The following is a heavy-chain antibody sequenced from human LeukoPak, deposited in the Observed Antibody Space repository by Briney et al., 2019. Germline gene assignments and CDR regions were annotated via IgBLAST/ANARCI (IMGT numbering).Heavy chain of an antibody. CDR2: IYYSGST. CDR1: GGSISSYY. J-gene: IGHJ4*02. D-gene: IGHD1-26*01. CDR3: ARARGSYSEADY. V-gene: IGHV4-59*01. Sequence: SETLSLTCTVSGGSISSYYWSWIRQPPGKGLEWIGYIYYSGSTNYNPSLKSRVTISVDTSKNQFSLKLSSVTAADTAVYYCARARGSYSEADYWGQGTLVTVSS.